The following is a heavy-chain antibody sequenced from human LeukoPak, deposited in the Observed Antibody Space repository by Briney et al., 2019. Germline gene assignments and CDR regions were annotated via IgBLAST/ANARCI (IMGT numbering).Heavy chain of an antibody. CDR1: GYTFSSYG. CDR2: ISAYNGKT. V-gene: IGHV1-18*04. CDR3: AKTFLKNLGARAVEP. Sequence: ASVKVSCKASGYTFSSYGINWVRQAPGQGLEWVGWISAYNGKTKYAQNLQGRVTMTTDTSTSTAYMELRSLIIDDTAVYYRAKTFLKNLGARAVEPWGQGTPGNVNS. J-gene: IGHJ4*03. D-gene: IGHD1-26*01.